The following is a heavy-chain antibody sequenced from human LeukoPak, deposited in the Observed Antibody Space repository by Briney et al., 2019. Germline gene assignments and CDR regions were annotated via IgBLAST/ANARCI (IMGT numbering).Heavy chain of an antibody. CDR1: GYTFTVYY. J-gene: IGHJ4*02. Sequence: ASVSVSCKASGYTFTVYYMHWVRQAPGQGREWMGWINPNSGGTNYAQKFQGRVTMTRDTSISTAYMELSRLRSDDTAVYYCARSSVALWFGELSPTEFDYWGQGTLVTVSA. CDR3: ARSSVALWFGELSPTEFDY. D-gene: IGHD3-10*01. CDR2: INPNSGGT. V-gene: IGHV1-2*02.